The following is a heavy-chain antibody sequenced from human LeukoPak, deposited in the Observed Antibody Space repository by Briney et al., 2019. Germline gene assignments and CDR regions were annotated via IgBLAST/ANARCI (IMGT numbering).Heavy chain of an antibody. J-gene: IGHJ6*04. V-gene: IGHV4-34*01. CDR2: INHSGST. D-gene: IGHD6-13*01. CDR3: ARGYSSSRPLRMDV. CDR1: GGSFSGYY. Sequence: SETLSLTCAVYGGSFSGYYWSWIRQPPGKGLEWIGEINHSGSTNYNPSLKSRVTRPVDTSKNQFSLKLSSVTAADTAVYYCARGYSSSRPLRMDVWGKGTTVTISS.